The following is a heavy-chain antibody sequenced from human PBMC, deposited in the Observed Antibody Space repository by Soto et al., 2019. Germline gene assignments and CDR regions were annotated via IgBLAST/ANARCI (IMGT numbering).Heavy chain of an antibody. CDR1: GGSMFSYY. CDR2: IYGSGGT. J-gene: IGHJ4*02. D-gene: IGHD3-16*01. V-gene: IGHV4-4*07. CDR3: AREGASSYASRHFDN. Sequence: QVQLQESGPGLVKASETLSLTCTVYGGSMFSYYWSWIRQPAGKGLEWIARIYGSGGTNYNPSLKSRVTMSLDTSKNKFSLRLTSVTAADTAVYYCAREGASSYASRHFDNWGPGTLVTVSS.